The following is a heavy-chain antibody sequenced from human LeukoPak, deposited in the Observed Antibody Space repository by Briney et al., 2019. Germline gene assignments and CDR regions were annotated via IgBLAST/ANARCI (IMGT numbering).Heavy chain of an antibody. V-gene: IGHV3-74*01. J-gene: IGHJ4*02. D-gene: IGHD3-9*01. Sequence: PGGSLRLSCAASGFSSSKYWMHWVRQTPGEGLVWVARIKEDGTYTSYADSVKGRFTISRDNARNTVFLQMNSLRAEGTAVYYCARDFDMGITPGDDFDFWGQGTLVTVSS. CDR3: ARDFDMGITPGDDFDF. CDR1: GFSSSKYW. CDR2: IKEDGTYT.